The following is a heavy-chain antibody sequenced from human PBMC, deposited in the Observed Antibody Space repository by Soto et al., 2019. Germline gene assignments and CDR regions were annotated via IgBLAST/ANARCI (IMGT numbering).Heavy chain of an antibody. CDR1: GGTFSSYA. CDR2: IIPIFGTA. J-gene: IGHJ4*02. CDR3: ATDQAYGGNSFDY. D-gene: IGHD2-15*01. V-gene: IGHV1-69*13. Sequence: GASVKVSCKASGGTFSSYAISWVRQAPGQGLEWMGGIIPIFGTANYAQKFQGRVTITADESTSTAYMELSSLRSEDTAVYYCATDQAYGGNSFDYWGQGTLVTVSS.